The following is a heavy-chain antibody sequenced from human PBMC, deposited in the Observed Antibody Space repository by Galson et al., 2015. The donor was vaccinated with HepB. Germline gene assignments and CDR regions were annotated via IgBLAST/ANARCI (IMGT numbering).Heavy chain of an antibody. J-gene: IGHJ6*02. Sequence: TLSLTCTVSGASISSGGYYWSWIRQHPGKGLEWIGYIYYSGSTYYNPSLKSRVTISVDTSKNQFSLKLSSVTAADTAVYYCARDPGIAAADLYGMDVWGQGTTVTVSS. D-gene: IGHD6-13*01. CDR3: ARDPGIAAADLYGMDV. CDR1: GASISSGGYY. V-gene: IGHV4-31*03. CDR2: IYYSGST.